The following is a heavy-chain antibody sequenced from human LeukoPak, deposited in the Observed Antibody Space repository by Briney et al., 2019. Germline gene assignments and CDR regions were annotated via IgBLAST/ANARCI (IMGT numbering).Heavy chain of an antibody. J-gene: IGHJ4*02. D-gene: IGHD6-19*01. CDR1: GFTFSSYA. V-gene: IGHV3-23*01. CDR2: TNGSGDRK. Sequence: GGSLRLSCAASGFTFSSYAMSWVRQAPGKGLEWVSTTNGSGDRKYYTDSVKGRFTISRVSSENTLYLQMNSLRADDTAVYYCAKDPYSSPYYGPGYLGQGTLVTVSS. CDR3: AKDPYSSPYYGPGY.